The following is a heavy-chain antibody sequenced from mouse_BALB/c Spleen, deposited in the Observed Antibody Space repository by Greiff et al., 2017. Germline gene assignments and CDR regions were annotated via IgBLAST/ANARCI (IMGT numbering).Heavy chain of an antibody. CDR1: GFTFNDYY. D-gene: IGHD2-4*01. J-gene: IGHJ3*01. Sequence: VQLQQSGAELVKPGASVKLSCTASGFTFNDYYMHWVKQRPEQGLEWIGRIDPANGNTKYDPKFQGKATITADTSSNTAYLQLSSLTSEDTAVYYCAYYDYGGFAYWGQGTLVTVSA. V-gene: IGHV14-3*02. CDR2: IDPANGNT. CDR3: AYYDYGGFAY.